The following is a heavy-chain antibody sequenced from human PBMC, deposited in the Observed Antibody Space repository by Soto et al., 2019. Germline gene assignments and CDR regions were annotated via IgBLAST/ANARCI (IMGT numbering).Heavy chain of an antibody. CDR2: INSDGTTA. CDR1: GFTFSTNL. J-gene: IGHJ4*02. CDR3: AKDGEGVANFDY. Sequence: EVQLVEAGGGVVQPGWSLRLSCAASGFTFSTNLMHWVRQGPGKGLVWVSRINSDGTTAAYADSVQGRFTISRDNAKNTLYLHMTSLRGEDTAVYYCAKDGEGVANFDYWGQGTLVTVSS. V-gene: IGHV3-74*01. D-gene: IGHD3-10*01.